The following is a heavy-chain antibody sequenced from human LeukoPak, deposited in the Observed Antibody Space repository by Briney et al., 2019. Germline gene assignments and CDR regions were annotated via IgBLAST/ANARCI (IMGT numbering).Heavy chain of an antibody. Sequence: GGSLRLSCAASKFTFSSYAMSWVRQAPGKGLEWVSGISGGGVSTYYADSVHGRFIISRGNSQNTLYLQMSSLRAEDTGVYYCAKDGGYSANIYYMDVWGKGTTVTVSS. J-gene: IGHJ6*03. D-gene: IGHD5-18*01. CDR2: ISGGGVST. CDR3: AKDGGYSANIYYMDV. V-gene: IGHV3-23*01. CDR1: KFTFSSYA.